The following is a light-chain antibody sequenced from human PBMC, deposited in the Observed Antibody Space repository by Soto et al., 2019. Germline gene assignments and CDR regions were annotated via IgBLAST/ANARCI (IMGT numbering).Light chain of an antibody. CDR1: QTVNTY. CDR2: DAS. J-gene: IGKJ2*01. CDR3: QQRSSWPPYT. V-gene: IGKV3-11*01. Sequence: EIVLTHSPATLSLSPGERATLSCRSSQTVNTYLAWYQQKPGQAPRLLIYDASSRATGIPARFTGSGSGTDFTLAISSLEPEDFAVYYCQQRSSWPPYTFGQGTKVDIK.